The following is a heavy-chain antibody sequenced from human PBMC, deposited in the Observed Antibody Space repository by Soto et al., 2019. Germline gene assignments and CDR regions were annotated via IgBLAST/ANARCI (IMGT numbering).Heavy chain of an antibody. CDR2: IYHSGST. V-gene: IGHV4-30-2*01. CDR1: GGSISSGGYS. J-gene: IGHJ5*02. D-gene: IGHD1-26*01. Sequence: QLQLQESGSGLVKPSQTLSLTCAVSGGSISSGGYSWSWIRQPPGKGLEWIGYIYHSGSTYYNPSLKSRVTISVDRSKNQFSLKLSSVTAADTAVYYCARGGRIVGATFWFDPWGQGTLVTVSS. CDR3: ARGGRIVGATFWFDP.